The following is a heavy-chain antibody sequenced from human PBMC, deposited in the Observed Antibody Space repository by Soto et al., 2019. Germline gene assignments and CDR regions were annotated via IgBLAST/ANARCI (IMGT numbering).Heavy chain of an antibody. D-gene: IGHD3-9*01. CDR3: ARARDYDLLTAREYAFDV. Sequence: QVQLVQAGAEVKKPASSVRGSCKVSDGSFRHYGITWVRQAPGQGLEWMGGVMPIFGRANYAQKFQGRVTISADELTTTVSLELSSLSSDATAVYFCARARDYDLLTAREYAFDVWGQGTTVAFS. J-gene: IGHJ6*02. V-gene: IGHV1-69*01. CDR1: DGSFRHYG. CDR2: VMPIFGRA.